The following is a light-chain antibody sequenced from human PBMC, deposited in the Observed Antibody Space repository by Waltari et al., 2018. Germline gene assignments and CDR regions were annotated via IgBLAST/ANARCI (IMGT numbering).Light chain of an antibody. J-gene: IGLJ2*01. V-gene: IGLV2-8*01. CDR3: SSHGGSKV. CDR1: SSDVGAHNY. Sequence: QSALTQPPSASGSPGQSVTISCTGTSSDVGAHNYVSWYQQYPGNAPKLIIYEVSKRPSWVPDRFSVSKSGNPASLTVSGLQADDEADYDCSSHGGSKVFGGGTKLTVL. CDR2: EVS.